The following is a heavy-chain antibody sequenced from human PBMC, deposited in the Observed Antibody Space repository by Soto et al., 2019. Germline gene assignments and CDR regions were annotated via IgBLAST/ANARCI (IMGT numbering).Heavy chain of an antibody. D-gene: IGHD5-12*01. CDR2: ISANIGIA. Sequence: ASVKVSCKACGDTFTSYGISWVRQAPRQGLEWMGRISANIGIANYAQKFQGRVTITADKSTSTAYMELSSLRSEDTAVYYCARARISQRSSPTNVGERYYYYYYMDVWGKGTTLTVSS. CDR3: ARARISQRSSPTNVGERYYYYYYMDV. CDR1: GDTFTSYG. J-gene: IGHJ6*03. V-gene: IGHV1-69*04.